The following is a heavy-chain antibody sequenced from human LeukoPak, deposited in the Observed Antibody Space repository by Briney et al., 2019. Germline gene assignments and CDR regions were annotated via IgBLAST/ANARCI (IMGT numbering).Heavy chain of an antibody. V-gene: IGHV1-46*01. CDR1: GYTFTSYY. D-gene: IGHD1-26*01. Sequence: ASVKVSCKASGYTFTSYYMHWVRQAPGQGLEWMGIINPSGGSTSYAQKFQGRVTMTRVMSTSTDYMELSSLRSEDTAIYYCARDNSVGDNAWWFDPWGQGTLVTVSS. J-gene: IGHJ5*02. CDR3: ARDNSVGDNAWWFDP. CDR2: INPSGGST.